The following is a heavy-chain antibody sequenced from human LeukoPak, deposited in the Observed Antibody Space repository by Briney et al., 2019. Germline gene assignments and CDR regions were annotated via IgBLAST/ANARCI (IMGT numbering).Heavy chain of an antibody. D-gene: IGHD3-22*01. J-gene: IGHJ3*02. Sequence: MPSETLSLTCTVSGDSIRSGDYYWSWIRQPAGKGLEWIGRISSSGSTNYNPSLKSRVTISVDTSKNQFSLKLSSVTAADTAVYFCARGPYSYDSSGAFDIWGQGTMVTVSS. CDR2: ISSSGST. V-gene: IGHV4-61*02. CDR1: GDSIRSGDYY. CDR3: ARGPYSYDSSGAFDI.